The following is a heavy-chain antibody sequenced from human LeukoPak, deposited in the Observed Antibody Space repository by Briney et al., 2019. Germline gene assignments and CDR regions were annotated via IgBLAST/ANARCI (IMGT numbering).Heavy chain of an antibody. CDR1: GGTFSSYA. Sequence: SVKVSCKASGGTFSSYAISLVRQAPGQGLEWMGGIIPNFGTANYAQKFQGRVTITADESTSTAYMELSSLRSEDTAVYYCARGPTVAGTGIDYWGQGTLVTVSS. J-gene: IGHJ4*02. V-gene: IGHV1-69*13. CDR3: ARGPTVAGTGIDY. CDR2: IIPNFGTA. D-gene: IGHD6-19*01.